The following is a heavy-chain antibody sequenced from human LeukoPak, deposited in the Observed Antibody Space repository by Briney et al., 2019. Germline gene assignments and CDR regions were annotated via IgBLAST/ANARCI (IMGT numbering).Heavy chain of an antibody. D-gene: IGHD6-13*01. Sequence: GASVKVSCKASGYTFTSFGISWVRQAPGKGLEWMGGFDPEDGETIYAQKFQGRVTMTEDTSTDTAYMELSSLRSEDTAVYYCATGGGYSSSWYPRAAEYFQHWGQGTLVTVSS. CDR2: FDPEDGET. V-gene: IGHV1-24*01. CDR1: GYTFTSFG. J-gene: IGHJ1*01. CDR3: ATGGGYSSSWYPRAAEYFQH.